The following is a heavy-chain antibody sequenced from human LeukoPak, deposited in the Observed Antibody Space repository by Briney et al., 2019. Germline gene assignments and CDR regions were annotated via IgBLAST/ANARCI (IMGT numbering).Heavy chain of an antibody. CDR1: GFTFSDYY. J-gene: IGHJ4*02. V-gene: IGHV3-11*04. D-gene: IGHD3-3*01. Sequence: GVSLSLSCAASGFTFSDYYMRWIRHAPGEGLEWVSYIRSSGSKIYYADSVKGRLPISRDNAKNSLYRQMNSLRAEDTAVYYCAKDTNPPGYDFWNGYPDYWGQGTLVTVSS. CDR2: IRSSGSKI. CDR3: AKDTNPPGYDFWNGYPDY.